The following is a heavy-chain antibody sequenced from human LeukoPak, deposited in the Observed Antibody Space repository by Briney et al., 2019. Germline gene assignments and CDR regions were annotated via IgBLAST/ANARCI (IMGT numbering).Heavy chain of an antibody. CDR3: ARDPSKIRGVKAFDY. CDR1: GDTFSTYS. D-gene: IGHD3-10*01. V-gene: IGHV1-69*13. Sequence: ASVKVSCKASGDTFSTYSFSWVRQPPGQGHEWMGGIMPIFDTSNYAQKFQGRVTITADESTSTAYMELRSLTSEDTAVYYCARDPSKIRGVKAFDYWGQGTLVTVSS. CDR2: IMPIFDTS. J-gene: IGHJ4*02.